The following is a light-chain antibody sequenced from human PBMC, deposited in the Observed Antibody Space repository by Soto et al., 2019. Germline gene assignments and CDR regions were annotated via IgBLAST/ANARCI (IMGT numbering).Light chain of an antibody. CDR2: SNN. V-gene: IGLV1-44*01. CDR3: AAWDDSLNGWV. Sequence: QSVLTQPPSASGTPGQRVTISCSGSSSNIGSSSVNWYQQLPGTAPKVLIYSNNQRPPGVPDRFSGSKSGTSASLAISGLQSEDEADYYCAAWDDSLNGWVFGGGTKLTVL. J-gene: IGLJ3*02. CDR1: SSNIGSSS.